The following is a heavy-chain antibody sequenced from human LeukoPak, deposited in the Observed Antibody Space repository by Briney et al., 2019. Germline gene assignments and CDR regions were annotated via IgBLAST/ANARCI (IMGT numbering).Heavy chain of an antibody. V-gene: IGHV3-7*03. CDR3: ARHYYDSGGYYCAFDI. CDR1: GFTFSLYW. Sequence: PGGSLRLSCAASGFTFSLYWMNWVRRAPGKGLEWVANIKQDGSEKNYVDSVRGRFTVSRDNAKISLYLQMNSLRAEDTAEYYCARHYYDSGGYYCAFDIWGRGAMVTVSS. CDR2: IKQDGSEK. D-gene: IGHD3-22*01. J-gene: IGHJ3*02.